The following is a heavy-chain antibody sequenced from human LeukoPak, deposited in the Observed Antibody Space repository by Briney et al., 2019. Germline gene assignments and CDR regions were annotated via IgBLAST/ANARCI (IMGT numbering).Heavy chain of an antibody. CDR2: ISAYNGNT. CDR1: GCTFTSYG. J-gene: IGHJ6*03. Sequence: GASVKVSCKASGCTFTSYGISWLRQAPGQGLEWMGWISAYNGNTNYAQKLQGRVTITTDESTSTAYMELSSLRSEDTAVYYCARRALGNYMDVWGKGTTVTVSS. V-gene: IGHV1-18*01. CDR3: ARRALGNYMDV.